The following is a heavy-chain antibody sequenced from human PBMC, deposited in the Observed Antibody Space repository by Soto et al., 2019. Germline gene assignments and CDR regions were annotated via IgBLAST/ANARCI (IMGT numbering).Heavy chain of an antibody. V-gene: IGHV3-23*01. CDR2: ISGSGGST. CDR1: GFTFSSYA. CDR3: AKDLEYYYDSSGYYKGGFDS. J-gene: IGHJ4*02. D-gene: IGHD3-22*01. Sequence: EVQLLESGGGLVQPGGSLRLSCAASGFTFSSYAMSWVRQAPGKGLEWVSAISGSGGSTYYADSVKGRFTISRDNSMNTLYLQISSLRADDTAVYYCAKDLEYYYDSSGYYKGGFDSWGQGTLVTVSS.